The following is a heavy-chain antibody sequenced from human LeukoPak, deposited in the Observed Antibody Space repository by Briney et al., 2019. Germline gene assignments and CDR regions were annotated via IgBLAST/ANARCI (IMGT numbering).Heavy chain of an antibody. CDR1: GGSISSYY. CDR2: ISHSGST. V-gene: IGHV4-59*08. J-gene: IGHJ4*02. D-gene: IGHD6-19*01. CDR3: ARMATAGYLNY. Sequence: SETLSLTCTVSGGSISSYYWSWIRQPPGKGLEWIGYISHSGSTNYNPSLKSRVTISVDTSKKQFSLRVNSVTAADTAVYYCARMATAGYLNYWGQGTLVAVSS.